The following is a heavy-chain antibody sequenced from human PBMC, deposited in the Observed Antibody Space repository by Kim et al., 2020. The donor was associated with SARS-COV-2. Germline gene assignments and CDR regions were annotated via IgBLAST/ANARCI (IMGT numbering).Heavy chain of an antibody. CDR3: SEGDGY. CDR2: INSDGSRT. Sequence: GGSLRLSCAASGFTFSSRWMHWVRQAPGKGLVWVASINSDGSRTSYADSVKGRFTISRDNAKSTLYLQMSSLRVEDTDVYYCSEGDGYWGQGALVTVSS. V-gene: IGHV3-74*01. D-gene: IGHD3-10*01. J-gene: IGHJ4*02. CDR1: GFTFSSRW.